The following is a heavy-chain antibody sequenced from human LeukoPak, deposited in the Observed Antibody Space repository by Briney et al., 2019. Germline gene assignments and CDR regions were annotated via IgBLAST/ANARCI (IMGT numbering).Heavy chain of an antibody. CDR1: GFTFSNYA. J-gene: IGHJ4*02. Sequence: PGGSLRLSCVASGFTFSNYAMSWFRKGLEWVSSTSGSGTTNYADSVKGRFTISRDNSKNTLYLQMNSLRAEDTAVYYCAKGDGSGSYYSDYWGQGTLVTVSS. CDR2: TSGSGTT. CDR3: AKGDGSGSYYSDY. D-gene: IGHD3-10*01. V-gene: IGHV3-23*01.